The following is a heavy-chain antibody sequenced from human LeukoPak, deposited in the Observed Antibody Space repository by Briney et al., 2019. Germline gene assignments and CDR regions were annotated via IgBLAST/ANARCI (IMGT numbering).Heavy chain of an antibody. D-gene: IGHD4-23*01. V-gene: IGHV3-21*01. CDR3: ARERYGGNTGADY. J-gene: IGHJ4*02. CDR1: GFTFSSYS. Sequence: GGSLRLSCAASGFTFSSYSMNWVRQAPGKGLEWVSSISSSSSYIYYADSVKGRFTISRDNAKNSLYLQMNSLRAEDTAVYYCARERYGGNTGADYWGQGTLVTVPS. CDR2: ISSSSSYI.